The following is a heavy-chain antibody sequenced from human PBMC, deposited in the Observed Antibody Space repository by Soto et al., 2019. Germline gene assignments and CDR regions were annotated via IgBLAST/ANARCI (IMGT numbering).Heavy chain of an antibody. Sequence: TLSPTCAVSGYSISSGYYWGWIRQPPGKGLEWIGSIYHSGSTYYNPSLRRRVTISLDTSKKQVSLKLNSVTAAYTAVYYCARDYEWFGVTRGWIYYFDYWGQGTLVTVSS. J-gene: IGHJ4*02. D-gene: IGHD3-10*01. CDR3: ARDYEWFGVTRGWIYYFDY. V-gene: IGHV4-38-2*02. CDR2: IYHSGST. CDR1: GYSISSGYY.